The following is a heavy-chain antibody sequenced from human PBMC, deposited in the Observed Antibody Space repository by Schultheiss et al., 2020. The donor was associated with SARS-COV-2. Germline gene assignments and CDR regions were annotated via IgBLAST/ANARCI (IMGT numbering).Heavy chain of an antibody. CDR3: ARGVSGDIVVVPAAIPPPYYYYYYMDV. V-gene: IGHV4-59*01. CDR1: TGSISNYY. D-gene: IGHD2-2*02. Sequence: SETLSLTCTVSTGSISNYYWTWIRQPPGKGLEWIGYIDYSGSTNYNPSLKSRVFISRNTPKNQFSLKLSSVTAADTAMYYCARGVSGDIVVVPAAIPPPYYYYYYMDVWGKGTTVTVSS. CDR2: IDYSGST. J-gene: IGHJ6*03.